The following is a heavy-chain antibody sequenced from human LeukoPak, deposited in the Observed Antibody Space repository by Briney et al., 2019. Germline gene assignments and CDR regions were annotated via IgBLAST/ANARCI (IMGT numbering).Heavy chain of an antibody. CDR1: GGSISSSSYY. D-gene: IGHD6-13*01. Sequence: SETLSLTCTVSGGSISSSSYYWGWIRQPPGKGLEWIGSIYYSGSTYYNPSLKSRVTISVDTSKNQFSLKLSSVTAADTAVYYCARSTRGSSWYNWFDPWGQGTLVTVSS. J-gene: IGHJ5*02. CDR2: IYYSGST. CDR3: ARSTRGSSWYNWFDP. V-gene: IGHV4-39*01.